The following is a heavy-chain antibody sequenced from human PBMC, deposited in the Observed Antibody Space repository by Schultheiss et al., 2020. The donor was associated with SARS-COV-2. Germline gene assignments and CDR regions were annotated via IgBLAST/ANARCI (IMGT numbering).Heavy chain of an antibody. CDR3: ARADAHGDFDS. D-gene: IGHD4-17*01. Sequence: SETLSLTCTVSGGSISSHYWSWIRQSPGKGLEWIGYRYYRGNTNSNPSLKSRVTLSIDRSKNEFSLKLSSVTAADTAVYYCARADAHGDFDSWGQGTLVTVSS. CDR1: GGSISSHY. J-gene: IGHJ4*02. V-gene: IGHV4-59*11. CDR2: RYYRGNT.